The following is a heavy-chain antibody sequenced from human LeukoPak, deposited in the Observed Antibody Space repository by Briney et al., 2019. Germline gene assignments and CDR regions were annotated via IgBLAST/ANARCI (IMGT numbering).Heavy chain of an antibody. V-gene: IGHV3-23*01. J-gene: IGHJ6*03. CDR2: ISGSGGST. D-gene: IGHD4-17*01. Sequence: PGGSLRLSCAASGFTFSSYAMSWVRQAPGKGLEWVSAISGSGGSTYYADSVKGRFTISRDNSKNTLYLQMNSLRAEDTAVYYCAKGPVSTVTHGRYYYMDVWGKGTTVTVSS. CDR3: AKGPVSTVTHGRYYYMDV. CDR1: GFTFSSYA.